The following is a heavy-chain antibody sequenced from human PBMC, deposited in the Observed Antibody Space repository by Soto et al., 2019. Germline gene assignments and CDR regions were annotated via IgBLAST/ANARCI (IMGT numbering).Heavy chain of an antibody. Sequence: GWSLRLSCASSVFTFSSYAMSWVRQAPGKGLEWVSAISGSGGSTYYADSVKGRFTISRDNSKNTLYLQMNSLRAEDTAVYYCAKDPGPSDTAMVPWGQGTLVTVSS. CDR3: AKDPGPSDTAMVP. D-gene: IGHD5-18*01. CDR2: ISGSGGST. V-gene: IGHV3-23*01. J-gene: IGHJ5*02. CDR1: VFTFSSYA.